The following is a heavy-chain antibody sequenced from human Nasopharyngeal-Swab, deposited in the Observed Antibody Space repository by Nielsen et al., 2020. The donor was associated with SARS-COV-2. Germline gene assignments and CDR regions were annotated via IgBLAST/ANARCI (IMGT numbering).Heavy chain of an antibody. V-gene: IGHV3-21*01. D-gene: IGHD5-24*01. CDR2: ISSSSSYI. CDR3: ARGNGQMDY. J-gene: IGHJ4*02. Sequence: VRQAPGKRLEWVSSISSSSSYIYYADSVKGRFTISRDNAKNSLYLQMNSLRAEDTAVYYCARGNGQMDYWGQGTLVTVSS.